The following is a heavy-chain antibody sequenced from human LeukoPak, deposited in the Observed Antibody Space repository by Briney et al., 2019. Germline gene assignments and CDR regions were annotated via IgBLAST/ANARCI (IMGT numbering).Heavy chain of an antibody. CDR2: IYYSGST. J-gene: IGHJ4*02. CDR1: GGSISSGDYY. Sequence: SETLSLTCTVSGGSISSGDYYWSWIRQPPGQGLEWIVYIYYSGSTSYNPSLKSRVTISVDTSKNQFSLKLSSVTAADTAVYYCARGSTVLRCFEAIDYWGQGTLVTVSS. CDR3: ARGSTVLRCFEAIDY. D-gene: IGHD3-9*01. V-gene: IGHV4-30-4*01.